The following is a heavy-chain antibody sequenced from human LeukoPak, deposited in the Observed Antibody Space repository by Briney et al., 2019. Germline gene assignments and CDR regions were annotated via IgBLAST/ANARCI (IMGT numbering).Heavy chain of an antibody. CDR2: ISGDGTAN. J-gene: IGHJ4*02. CDR1: GFIFSDYY. CDR3: VREFWYRFDN. V-gene: IGHV3-11*04. D-gene: IGHD6-13*01. Sequence: GGSLRLSCAASGFIFSDYYMSWIRQAPGKGLEFVSYISGDGTANYYADSVKGRFTISGDNAQNSVYLEMTNLGAEDTAVYYCVREFWYRFDNWGQGTVVTVSS.